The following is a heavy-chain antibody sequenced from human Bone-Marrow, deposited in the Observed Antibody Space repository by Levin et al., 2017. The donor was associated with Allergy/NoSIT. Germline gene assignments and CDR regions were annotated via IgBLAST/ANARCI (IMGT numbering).Heavy chain of an antibody. CDR2: IRSQTNTYAT. CDR1: GFTFSDSA. Sequence: GESLRISCAVSGFTFSDSAVHWVRQTSGKGLEWVGLIRSQTNTYATAYAASVKGRFTVSRDDSKNTAYLQMNSLKTEDTAVYYCTRRSTRTAAGMDVWGQGTTVTVSS. CDR3: TRRSTRTAAGMDV. J-gene: IGHJ6*02. D-gene: IGHD2-2*01. V-gene: IGHV3-73*01.